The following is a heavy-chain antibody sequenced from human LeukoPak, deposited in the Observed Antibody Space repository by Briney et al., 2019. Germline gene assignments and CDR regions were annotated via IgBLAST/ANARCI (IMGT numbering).Heavy chain of an antibody. CDR1: GYTFTDYG. V-gene: IGHV1-18*01. CDR3: ATDIHPGLGSGASCCFDS. J-gene: IGHJ4*02. D-gene: IGHD2-15*01. Sequence: GASVKVSCKASGYTFTDYGITWVRQAPGQGVEWMGWISGYNGNTNYVQSFQGRVTMTADRSTSTAYMELRRLTSDDTAIYYCATDIHPGLGSGASCCFDSWGQGTLVTVSS. CDR2: ISGYNGNT.